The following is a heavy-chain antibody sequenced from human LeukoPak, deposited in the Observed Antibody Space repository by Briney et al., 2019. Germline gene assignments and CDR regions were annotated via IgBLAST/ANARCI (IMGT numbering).Heavy chain of an antibody. V-gene: IGHV1-3*03. D-gene: IGHD3-22*01. J-gene: IGHJ3*02. CDR2: VNAGNGDT. CDR1: GYTFTYHS. CDR3: ARGSNDSSGYYDAFDI. Sequence: ASVKVSCKASGYTFTYHSIHWVRQAPGQRLEWMGWVNAGNGDTEYSQEFQGRLTITRDTSATTAYMELSSLRSEDMAVYYCARGSNDSSGYYDAFDIWGQGTMVTVSS.